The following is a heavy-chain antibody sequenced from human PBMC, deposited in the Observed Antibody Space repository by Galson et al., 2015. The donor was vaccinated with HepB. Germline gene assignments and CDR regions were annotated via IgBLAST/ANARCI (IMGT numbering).Heavy chain of an antibody. Sequence: SLRLSCAASGFTFSSYDMHWVRQATGKGLEWVSAIGTAGDTYYPGSVKGRFTISRENAKNSLYLQMNSLRAGDTAVYYCARGRDLVFWSGYSDAFDIWGQGTMVTVSS. CDR2: IGTAGDT. CDR1: GFTFSSYD. D-gene: IGHD3-3*01. J-gene: IGHJ3*02. CDR3: ARGRDLVFWSGYSDAFDI. V-gene: IGHV3-13*01.